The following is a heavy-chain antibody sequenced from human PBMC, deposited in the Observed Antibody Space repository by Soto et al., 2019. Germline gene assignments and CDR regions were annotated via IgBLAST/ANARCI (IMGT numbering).Heavy chain of an antibody. V-gene: IGHV3-15*01. J-gene: IGHJ6*03. D-gene: IGHD4-17*01. CDR2: IKSKTDGGTT. CDR1: GFTFSNAW. Sequence: GGSLRLSCAASGFTFSNAWMSWVRQAPGKGLEWVGRIKSKTDGGTTDYAAPVKGRFTISRDDSKNTLYLQMNSLKTEDTAVYYCLYSTVTTNYYYYYMDVWGKGTTVTVSS. CDR3: LYSTVTTNYYYYYMDV.